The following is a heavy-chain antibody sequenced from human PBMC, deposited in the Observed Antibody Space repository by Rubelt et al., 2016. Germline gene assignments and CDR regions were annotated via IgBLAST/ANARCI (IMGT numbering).Heavy chain of an antibody. CDR2: VSYDGSNK. J-gene: IGHJ4*02. CDR1: GFTLSSYA. CDR3: AKDLGASNYFDY. Sequence: PGRSLRLSCAASGFTLSSYAMHWVRQAPGKGLEWVAVVSYDGSNKYYADSVKGRFTISRDNPKNTLYLQMNSLRAEDMAVYYCAKDLGASNYFDYWGQGTQVTVSS. D-gene: IGHD1-26*01. V-gene: IGHV3-30*04.